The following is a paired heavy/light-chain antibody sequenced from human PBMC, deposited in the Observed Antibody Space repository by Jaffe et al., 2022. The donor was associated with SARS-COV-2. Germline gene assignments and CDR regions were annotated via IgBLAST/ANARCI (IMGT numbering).Heavy chain of an antibody. CDR2: ISSSGTSM. Sequence: QVQLVESGGGLVKPGGSLRLSCVASGFTFSDYYMSWIRQAPGKGLEWVSYISSSGTSMYYAAFVKDRFTISRDNAKNSLYLQMNSLRAEDTAVYYCARDLSRGFNWFDPWGQGTLVTVSS. V-gene: IGHV3-11*01. D-gene: IGHD5-12*01. J-gene: IGHJ5*02. CDR1: GFTFSDYY. CDR3: ARDLSRGFNWFDP.
Light chain of an antibody. CDR3: SSYTSTSTYV. Sequence: QSALTQPASVSGSPGQSITISCTGTSSDVGGYNFVSWYRQHPGKAPQLMIYEVSNRPSGVSNRFSGSKSGNTASLTISGLQAEDEADYYCSSYTSTSTYVFGAGTKVTVL. CDR1: SSDVGGYNF. J-gene: IGLJ1*01. CDR2: EVS. V-gene: IGLV2-14*01.